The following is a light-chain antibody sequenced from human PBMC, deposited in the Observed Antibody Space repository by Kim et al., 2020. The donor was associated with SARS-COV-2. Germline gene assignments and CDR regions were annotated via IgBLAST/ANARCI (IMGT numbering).Light chain of an antibody. V-gene: IGKV3-20*01. CDR1: QSVSNNY. CDR2: GAS. Sequence: SPGERATRSCRASQSVSNNYLAWYQQKPGQAPSLLIHGASSRATGIPDRFSGSGSGTDFTLTINRLEPEDFAVYYCQQYGRSPLTFGGGTKVDIK. CDR3: QQYGRSPLT. J-gene: IGKJ4*01.